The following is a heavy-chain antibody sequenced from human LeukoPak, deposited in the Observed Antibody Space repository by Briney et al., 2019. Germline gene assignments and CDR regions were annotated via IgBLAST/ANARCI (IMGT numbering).Heavy chain of an antibody. J-gene: IGHJ4*02. CDR3: ARGERHIPIYY. V-gene: IGHV1-69*05. CDR2: IIPLFGSP. CDR1: GGSFSNYA. Sequence: SVKLSCKASGGSFSNYAISWVRQAPGQGLELMGGIIPLFGSPTYAQKFQGRVTITTDESTTTAYMELSSLRSDDTAVFYCARGERHIPIYYWGQGTLVTVSS. D-gene: IGHD2-21*01.